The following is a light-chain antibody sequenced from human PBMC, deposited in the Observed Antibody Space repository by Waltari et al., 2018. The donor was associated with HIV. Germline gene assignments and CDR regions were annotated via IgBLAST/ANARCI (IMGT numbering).Light chain of an antibody. CDR2: KAS. V-gene: IGKV1-5*03. Sequence: DIQMTQSPSTLSASVGDRVTITCRASQSIRRWLAWYQQKTGKAPKVLSYKASSLQSGVPSRFSGSGSGTEFTLTISSLQPDDFATYYCQQYNTHSTWTFGQGTQVENK. CDR3: QQYNTHSTWT. J-gene: IGKJ1*01. CDR1: QSIRRW.